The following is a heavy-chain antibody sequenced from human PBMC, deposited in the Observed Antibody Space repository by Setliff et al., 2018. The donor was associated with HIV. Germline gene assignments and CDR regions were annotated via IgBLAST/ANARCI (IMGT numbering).Heavy chain of an antibody. Sequence: PGGSLRLSCAASGFTFSRYSMNWVRQAPGKGLEWVSYISSVSGGSTYYADSVKGRFTISRDNSKNTLYLQMNSLRAEDTAVYYCAKLLGSSRHDAFDIWGQGTMVTVSS. CDR2: ISSVSGGST. D-gene: IGHD6-13*01. CDR1: GFTFSRYS. CDR3: AKLLGSSRHDAFDI. V-gene: IGHV3-23*01. J-gene: IGHJ3*02.